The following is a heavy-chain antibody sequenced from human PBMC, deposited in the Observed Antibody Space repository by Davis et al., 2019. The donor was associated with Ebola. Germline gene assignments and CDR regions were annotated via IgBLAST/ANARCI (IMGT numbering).Heavy chain of an antibody. CDR1: GGTFSSYA. CDR3: ARGVYSSSWYGGYFDY. CDR2: IISIFGIA. V-gene: IGHV1-69*10. Sequence: SVKVSCKASGGTFSSYAISWVRQAPGQGLEWMGGIISIFGIANYAQKFQGRVTITADKSTSTAYMELSSLRSEDTAVYYCARGVYSSSWYGGYFDYWGQGTLVTISS. J-gene: IGHJ4*02. D-gene: IGHD6-13*01.